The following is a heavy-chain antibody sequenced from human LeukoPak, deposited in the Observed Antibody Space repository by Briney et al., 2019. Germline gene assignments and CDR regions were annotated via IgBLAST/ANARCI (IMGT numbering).Heavy chain of an antibody. V-gene: IGHV4-59*08. J-gene: IGHJ4*02. D-gene: IGHD6-19*01. Sequence: SETLSLTCTVSGGSISSYYWSWIRQPPGKGLEWIGYIYYSGSTNYNPSLKGRVTISVDTSKNQFSLKLSSVTAADTAVYYCARHIRYSSGWLDYYFDYWGQGTLVTVSS. CDR3: ARHIRYSSGWLDYYFDY. CDR1: GGSISSYY. CDR2: IYYSGST.